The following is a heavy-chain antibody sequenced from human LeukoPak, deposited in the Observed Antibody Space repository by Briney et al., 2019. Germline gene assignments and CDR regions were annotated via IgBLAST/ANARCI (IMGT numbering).Heavy chain of an antibody. Sequence: PSETLSLTCAVYGGSFSGYYWSWIRQPPGKELEWIGEINHSGSTNYNPSLKSRVTISVDTSKNQFSLKLSSVTAADTAVYYCARGDGYFYYYYMDVWGKGTTVTVSS. J-gene: IGHJ6*03. CDR1: GGSFSGYY. CDR2: INHSGST. D-gene: IGHD5-24*01. CDR3: ARGDGYFYYYYMDV. V-gene: IGHV4-34*01.